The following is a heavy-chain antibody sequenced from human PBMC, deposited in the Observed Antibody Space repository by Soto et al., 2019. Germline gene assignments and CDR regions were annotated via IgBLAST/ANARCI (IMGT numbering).Heavy chain of an antibody. D-gene: IGHD4-17*01. J-gene: IGHJ6*02. CDR3: ARGGGVSYGDTVEYYGMDV. Sequence: QVQLVESGGGVVQPGRSLRLSCAASGFTFSSYAMHWVRQAPGKGLEWVAVISYDGSNKYYADSVKGRFTISRDNSKNTLYLQMNSLRAEYTAVYCGARGGGVSYGDTVEYYGMDVWGQGTTVTVSS. V-gene: IGHV3-30-3*01. CDR1: GFTFSSYA. CDR2: ISYDGSNK.